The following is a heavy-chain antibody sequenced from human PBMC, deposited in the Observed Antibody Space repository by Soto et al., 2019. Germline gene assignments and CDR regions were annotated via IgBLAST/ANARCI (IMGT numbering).Heavy chain of an antibody. CDR3: ARDAYGSGQNYYYYYGMDV. CDR2: ISSSGSTI. D-gene: IGHD3-10*01. Sequence: GGSLRLSCAASGFTFIDYYMSWIRQAPGKGLEWVSYISSSGSTIYYADSVKGRFTISRDNAKNSLYLQMNSLRAEDTAVYYCARDAYGSGQNYYYYYGMDVWGQGTTVTVSS. V-gene: IGHV3-11*01. J-gene: IGHJ6*02. CDR1: GFTFIDYY.